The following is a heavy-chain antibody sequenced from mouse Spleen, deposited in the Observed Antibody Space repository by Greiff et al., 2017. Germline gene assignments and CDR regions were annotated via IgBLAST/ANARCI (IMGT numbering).Heavy chain of an antibody. J-gene: IGHJ2*01. V-gene: IGHV1-62-2*01. CDR3: ARHEEGHPYYSNYVGFDY. D-gene: IGHD2-5*01. Sequence: VMLVESGAELVKPGASVKLSCKASGYTFTEYTIHWVKQRSGQGLEWIGWFYPGSGSIKYNEKFKDKATLTADKSSSTVYMELSRLTSEDSAVYFCARHEEGHPYYSNYVGFDYWGQGTTLTVSS. CDR1: GYTFTEYT. CDR2: FYPGSGSI.